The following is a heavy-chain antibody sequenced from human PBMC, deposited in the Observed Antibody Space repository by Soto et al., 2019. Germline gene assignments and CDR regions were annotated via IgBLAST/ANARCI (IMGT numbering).Heavy chain of an antibody. CDR3: AKDLIANNGAWEPFDM. CDR1: GFTFSSYA. D-gene: IGHD2-8*01. J-gene: IGHJ3*02. CDR2: ISGSGGST. V-gene: IGHV3-23*01. Sequence: GGSLRLSCAASGFTFSSYAMSWVRQAPGKGLEWVSAISGSGGSTYYADSVKGRFTVSRDNSRNTLYLQLDSLRAEDTAVYYCAKDLIANNGAWEPFDMWRPGPEVTVSS.